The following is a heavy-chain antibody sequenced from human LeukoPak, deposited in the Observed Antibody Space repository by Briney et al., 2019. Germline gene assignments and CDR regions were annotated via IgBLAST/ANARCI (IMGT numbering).Heavy chain of an antibody. D-gene: IGHD3/OR15-3a*01. CDR3: ARQTGSGLFILP. CDR1: GGSFSDYY. V-gene: IGHV4-34*01. Sequence: SETLSLTCAVYGGSFSDYYWSWIRQPPGKGLEWIGEINHSGSTNYNPSLKSRVTISVDTSKNQFSLKLSSVTAADTAVYYCARQTGSGLFILPGGQGTLVTVSS. J-gene: IGHJ4*02. CDR2: INHSGST.